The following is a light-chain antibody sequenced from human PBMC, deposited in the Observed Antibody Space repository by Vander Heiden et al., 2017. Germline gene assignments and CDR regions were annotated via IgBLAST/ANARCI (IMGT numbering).Light chain of an antibody. CDR1: LSITNY. Sequence: EIVLTQSPATLSLSPGERATLSCRASLSITNYLAWYQQKPGQAPRLLIYDASNRATGIPARFAGSGSGTDFTLTISSLEPEDFAVYYCQQRSSWPITFVQGTRLEIK. CDR2: DAS. J-gene: IGKJ5*01. CDR3: QQRSSWPIT. V-gene: IGKV3-11*01.